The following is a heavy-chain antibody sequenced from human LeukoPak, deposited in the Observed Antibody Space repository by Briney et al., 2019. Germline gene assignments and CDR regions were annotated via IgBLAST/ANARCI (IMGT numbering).Heavy chain of an antibody. D-gene: IGHD3-22*01. V-gene: IGHV4-59*01. CDR1: GGSITSYY. Sequence: SETLSLTCAFSGGSITSYYWSWIRQPPGKRLEWIGYVYYSGSTNYNPSLKSRLSISVDTSKNQFSLKLSSVTAADTAVYYCARGQDYFDSEYYFDYWGQGTLVTVSS. CDR3: ARGQDYFDSEYYFDY. J-gene: IGHJ4*02. CDR2: VYYSGST.